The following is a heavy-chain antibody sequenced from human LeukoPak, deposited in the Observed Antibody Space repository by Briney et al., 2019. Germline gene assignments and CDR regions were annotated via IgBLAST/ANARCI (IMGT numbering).Heavy chain of an antibody. V-gene: IGHV3-7*01. Sequence: GSLRLSCAASGFTFSSYWMSWVRQAPGKGLEWVANIKQDGSEKYYVDSVKGRFTISRDNAKNSVSLQMNSLRAEDTAVYYCARSHDYGGHCFFDYWGQGTLVTVSS. J-gene: IGHJ4*02. CDR3: ARSHDYGGHCFFDY. CDR2: IKQDGSEK. D-gene: IGHD4-23*01. CDR1: GFTFSSYW.